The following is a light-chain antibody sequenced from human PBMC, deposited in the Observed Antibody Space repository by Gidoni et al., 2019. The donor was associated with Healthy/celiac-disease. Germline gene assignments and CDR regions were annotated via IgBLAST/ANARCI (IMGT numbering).Light chain of an antibody. J-gene: IGLJ3*02. CDR1: SSDVGGYNY. V-gene: IGLV2-14*01. CDR2: EVS. CDR3: SEYTSSSTRV. Sequence: QSALTQPASVSGSPGQSITISCPGTSSDVGGYNYVSWYQQHPGKAPNLMIYEVSNRHSGVSNRFSGSKSGNTASLTISGLQAEDEADYYCSEYTSSSTRVFGGGTKLTVL.